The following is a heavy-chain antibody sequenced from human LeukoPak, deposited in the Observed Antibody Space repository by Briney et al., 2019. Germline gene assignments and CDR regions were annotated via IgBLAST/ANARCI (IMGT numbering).Heavy chain of an antibody. Sequence: GGSLRLSCEASDFIFSRYSMNWVRQAPGEGLEWLSHVSSSSSTIYYADSVKGRFTISRDNAKNSLYLEMNSLRDEDTAVYYCARGLYKNGWYYFDYWGQGTLVTVSS. V-gene: IGHV3-48*02. J-gene: IGHJ4*02. CDR1: DFIFSRYS. D-gene: IGHD6-19*01. CDR2: VSSSSSTI. CDR3: ARGLYKNGWYYFDY.